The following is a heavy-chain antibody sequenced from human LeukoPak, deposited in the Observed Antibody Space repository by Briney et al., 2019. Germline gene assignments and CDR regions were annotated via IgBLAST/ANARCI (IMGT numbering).Heavy chain of an antibody. CDR2: TSDSGSLQ. CDR1: GFSFKNYA. V-gene: IGHV3-30*18. Sequence: PGRSLRLSCAASGFSFKNYAMHWVRQAPGKGLEWVTVTSDSGSLQWYADSVKGRFTISRDNSKNTVHLQMSSLRVDDTATYYCAKGGKTGTLMGGRDFDYWGQGTLVTVSS. J-gene: IGHJ4*02. CDR3: AKGGKTGTLMGGRDFDY. D-gene: IGHD2-8*01.